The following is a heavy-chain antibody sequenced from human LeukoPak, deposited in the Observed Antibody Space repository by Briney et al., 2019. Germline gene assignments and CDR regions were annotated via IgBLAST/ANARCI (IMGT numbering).Heavy chain of an antibody. J-gene: IGHJ4*02. V-gene: IGHV4-38-2*01. CDR1: GYSISSDYY. D-gene: IGHD1-26*01. CDR2: ISHGGRT. Sequence: SSETLSLTCAVSGYSISSDYYWGWIRPPPGKGREWIGSISHGGRTYYNPSFKSRVPTSVDTSKNEVSLKLRSGTAADTAVYYCAGIVGNIEVFDYWGQGTLVTVSS. CDR3: AGIVGNIEVFDY.